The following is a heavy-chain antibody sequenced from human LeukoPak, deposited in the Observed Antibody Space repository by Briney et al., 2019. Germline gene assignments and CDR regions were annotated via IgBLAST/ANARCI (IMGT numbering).Heavy chain of an antibody. CDR1: GITFSSYA. V-gene: IGHV3-30*04. J-gene: IGHJ2*01. D-gene: IGHD6-13*01. CDR2: ISYDGSNK. Sequence: GGSLRLSCAASGITFSSYAMHWVRQAPGKGLEWVAVISYDGSNKYYADSVKGRFTISRDNSKNTLYLQMNSLRAGDTAVYYCARAAYSSTWYSRYFDLWGRGTLVTVSS. CDR3: ARAAYSSTWYSRYFDL.